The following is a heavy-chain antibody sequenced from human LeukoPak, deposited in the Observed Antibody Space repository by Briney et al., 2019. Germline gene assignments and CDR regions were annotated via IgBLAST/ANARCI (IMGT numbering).Heavy chain of an antibody. Sequence: SETLSLTCTVSGGSISSYYWSWIRQPPGKGLEWIGYIYYSGSTNYNPSLESRVTISVDTSKNQFSLKLSSVTAADTAVYYCARVRAYSSSWYSRDYGMDVWGQGTTVTVSS. CDR1: GGSISSYY. D-gene: IGHD6-13*01. J-gene: IGHJ6*02. V-gene: IGHV4-59*01. CDR3: ARVRAYSSSWYSRDYGMDV. CDR2: IYYSGST.